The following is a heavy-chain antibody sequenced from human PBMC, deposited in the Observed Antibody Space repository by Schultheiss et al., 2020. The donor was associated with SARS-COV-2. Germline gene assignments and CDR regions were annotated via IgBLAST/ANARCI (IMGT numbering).Heavy chain of an antibody. Sequence: GGSLRLSCAASGFAFSNSGMHWVRQAPGKGLEWVAVISYDGSNKYYAASVQGRFTLSRDNSKNTLSLQLNSLRAEDTAVYYCARTRYCSSGRCYSDYWGQGTLVTGSS. CDR2: ISYDGSNK. V-gene: IGHV3-30*03. CDR1: GFAFSNSG. D-gene: IGHD2-15*01. CDR3: ARTRYCSSGRCYSDY. J-gene: IGHJ4*02.